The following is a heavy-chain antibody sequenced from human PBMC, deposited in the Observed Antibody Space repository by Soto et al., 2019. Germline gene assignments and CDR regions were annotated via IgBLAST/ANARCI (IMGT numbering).Heavy chain of an antibody. CDR3: ARHAGSSGYISYYFDY. V-gene: IGHV4-59*01. J-gene: IGHJ4*02. CDR2: IYYSGST. CDR1: GGSISSYY. Sequence: SETLSLTCTVSGGSISSYYWSWIRQPPGKGLEWIGYIYYSGSTIYNPSLKSRVTISVDTSKNQFSLKLSSVTAADAAFYYCARHAGSSGYISYYFDYWGQGTLVTVSS. D-gene: IGHD3-22*01.